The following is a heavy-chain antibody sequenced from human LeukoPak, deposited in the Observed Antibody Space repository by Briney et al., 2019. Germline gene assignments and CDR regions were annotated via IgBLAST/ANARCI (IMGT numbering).Heavy chain of an antibody. Sequence: GGSLRLSCTASGFTFGDYAMSWDRQAPGKGLEWVGFIRSKAYGGTTEYAASVKGRFTISRDDSKSIAYLQMNSLKTEDTAVYYCTRTAPHSSGWCFDYWGQGTLVTVSS. CDR2: IRSKAYGGTT. J-gene: IGHJ4*02. D-gene: IGHD6-19*01. CDR1: GFTFGDYA. CDR3: TRTAPHSSGWCFDY. V-gene: IGHV3-49*04.